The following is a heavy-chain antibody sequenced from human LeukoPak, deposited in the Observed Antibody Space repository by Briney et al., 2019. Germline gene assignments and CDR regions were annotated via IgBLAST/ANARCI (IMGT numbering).Heavy chain of an antibody. D-gene: IGHD3-10*01. CDR2: IYSGGST. Sequence: GGSLRLSCAVSGFTVSSNYMSWVRQAPGKGLEWVSVIYSGGSTYYADSVKVRFTISRNISNHPLYLQINSLRAEDTAVYYCARDDGAGGPFDYWGQGTLVTVSS. CDR3: ARDDGAGGPFDY. V-gene: IGHV3-66*01. CDR1: GFTVSSNY. J-gene: IGHJ4*02.